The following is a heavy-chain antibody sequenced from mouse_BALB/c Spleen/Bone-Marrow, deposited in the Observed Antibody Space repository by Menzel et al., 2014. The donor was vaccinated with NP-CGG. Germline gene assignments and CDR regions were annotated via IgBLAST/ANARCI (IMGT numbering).Heavy chain of an antibody. D-gene: IGHD1-1*01. CDR3: TRGYYGSSYDY. V-gene: IGHV1-69*02. CDR2: IYPSDSYT. CDR1: GYTFTSYW. Sequence: QVQLQQSGAELVRPGASVKLSCKAPGYTFTSYWINWVKQRPGQGLEWIGNIYPSDSYTNYNQKFKDKATLTVDKSSSTAYMQLSSPTSEDSAVYYCTRGYYGSSYDYWGQGTTLTVSS. J-gene: IGHJ2*01.